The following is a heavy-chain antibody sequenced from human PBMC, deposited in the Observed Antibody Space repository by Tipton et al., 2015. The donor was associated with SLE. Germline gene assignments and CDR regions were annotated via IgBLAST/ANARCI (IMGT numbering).Heavy chain of an antibody. D-gene: IGHD2-15*01. Sequence: TLSLTCTVSGSSISSNYYWGWIRQSPGKGLDWIGSIYHTGSTYPNPSLKSRVTISVDTSNNQFSLKLHSVTAAYTAVYYCASGTFGLLGIEADWGRGTLVTVSS. V-gene: IGHV4-38-2*02. CDR1: GSSISSNYY. CDR3: ASGTFGLLGIEAD. J-gene: IGHJ4*02. CDR2: IYHTGST.